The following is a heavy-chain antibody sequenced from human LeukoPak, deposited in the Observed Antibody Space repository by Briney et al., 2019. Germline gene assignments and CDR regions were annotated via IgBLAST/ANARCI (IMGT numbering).Heavy chain of an antibody. V-gene: IGHV3-23*01. J-gene: IGHJ4*02. CDR2: ISGSGGST. Sequence: GGSLRLSCAASGFTFSSYAVSWVRQAPGKGLEWVSFISGSGGSTYYADSVKGRFTISRDNSKNTLYLQVNSLRAEDTAVYYCAKDARTSWYFDYWGQGTLVTVSS. D-gene: IGHD1/OR15-1a*01. CDR1: GFTFSSYA. CDR3: AKDARTSWYFDY.